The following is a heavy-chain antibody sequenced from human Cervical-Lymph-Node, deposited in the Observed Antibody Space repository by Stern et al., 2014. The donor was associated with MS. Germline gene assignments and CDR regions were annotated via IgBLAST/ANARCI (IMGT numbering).Heavy chain of an antibody. CDR1: GGSLRTDY. D-gene: IGHD6-6*01. V-gene: IGHV4-59*01. CDR3: ARDRGSSSGFDY. Sequence: VQLVESGPGLVKPSETLSLTCSVSGGSLRTDYWSWIRQPPGTGMEWIGYMCYCGSTYYNPSLKSRVTIAVDSSKNQFSLRLNSVTSADTAVYYCARDRGSSSGFDYWGQGTPVTVSS. CDR2: MCYCGST. J-gene: IGHJ4*02.